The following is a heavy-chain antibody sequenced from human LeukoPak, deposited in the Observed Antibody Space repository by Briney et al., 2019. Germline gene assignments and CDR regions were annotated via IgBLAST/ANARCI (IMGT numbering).Heavy chain of an antibody. V-gene: IGHV1-69*13. CDR1: GDTSSKYI. CDR2: INPFSGEV. Sequence: ASVKVSCRSSGDTSSKYIISWIRQAPSQGLEWMGGINPFSGEVRYARNFEGRVTITADESTRTAYLEMNGLRSEDTAVYFCSGGPPRFYYYMDVWGKGTTVTVSS. D-gene: IGHD3-3*01. CDR3: SGGPPRFYYYMDV. J-gene: IGHJ6*03.